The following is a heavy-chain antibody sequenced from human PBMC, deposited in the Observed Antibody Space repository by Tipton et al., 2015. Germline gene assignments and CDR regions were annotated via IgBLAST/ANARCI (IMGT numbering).Heavy chain of an antibody. CDR2: IYHDGGT. J-gene: IGHJ5*02. Sequence: TLSLTCAVSWGPLRGYYWSWIRQPPGKGLEWIGEIYHDGGTDYNPSLKSRVTMSIDTSKNLFSLKLSSVTAADMAVYYCARGGNNWFDPWGRGTLVTVSS. V-gene: IGHV4-34*01. CDR1: WGPLRGYY. CDR3: ARGGNNWFDP.